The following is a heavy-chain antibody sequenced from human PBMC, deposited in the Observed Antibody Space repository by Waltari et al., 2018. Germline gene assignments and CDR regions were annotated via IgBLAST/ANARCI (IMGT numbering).Heavy chain of an antibody. J-gene: IGHJ4*02. D-gene: IGHD3-3*01. CDR2: LDPEDGET. CDR3: ATFRAYVFWSGYFN. V-gene: IGHV1-24*01. Sequence: QVQLVQSGAEVKKPGASVKVSCKVSGYTLTELSMHWVRQAPGNGLEWMGGLDPEDGETIYPQKFQGRVTMTEDTSTDTAYMELSSLRSEDTAVYYCATFRAYVFWSGYFNWGQGTLVTVSS. CDR1: GYTLTELS.